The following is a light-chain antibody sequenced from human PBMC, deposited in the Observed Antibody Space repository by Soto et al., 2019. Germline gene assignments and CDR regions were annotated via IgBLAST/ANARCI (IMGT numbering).Light chain of an antibody. Sequence: EIVLTQSPGTLSLSPGERATLSCRASQSVSSNYLAWYQQKPGQAPKVLIYRASSRATGIPDRFSGSGSGTDLTVSMSRLEPEDFAVFYCLQYGSSPLTFGGGTKV. CDR3: LQYGSSPLT. V-gene: IGKV3-20*01. CDR1: QSVSSNY. CDR2: RAS. J-gene: IGKJ4*01.